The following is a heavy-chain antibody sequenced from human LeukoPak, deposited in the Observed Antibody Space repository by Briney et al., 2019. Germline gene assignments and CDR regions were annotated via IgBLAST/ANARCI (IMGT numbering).Heavy chain of an antibody. CDR3: ARDRWYSSGWYYFDY. D-gene: IGHD6-19*01. V-gene: IGHV3-11*01. J-gene: IGHJ4*02. CDR1: GLTFTDYY. Sequence: PGGSLRLSCAASGLTFTDYYMSWIRQAPGKGLEWVSYISSSGGTIYYADSVKGRFTISRDSAKNSLYLQMNSLRVEDTAVYYCARDRWYSSGWYYFDYWGQGTLVTVSS. CDR2: ISSSGGTI.